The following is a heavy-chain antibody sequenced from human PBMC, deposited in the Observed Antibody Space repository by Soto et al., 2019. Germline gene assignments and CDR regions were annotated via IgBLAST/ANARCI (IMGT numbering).Heavy chain of an antibody. CDR2: ISGGGGTT. Sequence: EVQLLESGGGLVQPGGSLRLSCAASGFTFSSYGMSWVRQAPGKGLEWVSVISGGGGTTYYADSVKGRFTISRDNSKNALDLQMNSLRAEDTAVYYCAKLRAGYSSGWYYFDYWGQGTLVTVSS. CDR1: GFTFSSYG. V-gene: IGHV3-23*01. D-gene: IGHD6-19*01. CDR3: AKLRAGYSSGWYYFDY. J-gene: IGHJ4*02.